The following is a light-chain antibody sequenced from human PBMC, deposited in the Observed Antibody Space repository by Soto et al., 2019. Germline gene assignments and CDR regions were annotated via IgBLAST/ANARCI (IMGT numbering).Light chain of an antibody. CDR1: QGIGVY. V-gene: IGKV1-27*01. CDR2: AAS. Sequence: DIQMTQSPSSLSASFGDRVTITCRAIQGIGVYLAWFQQKPGNAPKLLIYAASTLQSVVPSRFSGSGSGTDFTLTISSLQPEDVATYYCQKYNSAPLTFGGGTKVEIK. CDR3: QKYNSAPLT. J-gene: IGKJ4*01.